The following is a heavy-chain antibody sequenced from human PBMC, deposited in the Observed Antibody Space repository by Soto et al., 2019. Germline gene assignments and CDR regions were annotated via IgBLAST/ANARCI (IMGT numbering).Heavy chain of an antibody. V-gene: IGHV3-21*01. D-gene: IGHD6-13*01. Sequence: GGSLRLSCAASGFTFSSYSMNWVRQAPGKGLEWVSSISSSSSYIYYADSVKGRFTISRDNAKNSLYLQMNSLRAEDMAVYYCAREPPIAAAGTEMDLYCYYYYGMDVWGQGTTVTVSS. CDR1: GFTFSSYS. CDR2: ISSSSSYI. J-gene: IGHJ6*02. CDR3: AREPPIAAAGTEMDLYCYYYYGMDV.